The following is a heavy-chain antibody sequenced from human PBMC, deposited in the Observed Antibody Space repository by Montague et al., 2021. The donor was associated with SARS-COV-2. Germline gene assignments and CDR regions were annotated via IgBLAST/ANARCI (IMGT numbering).Heavy chain of an antibody. CDR2: IYYSGST. CDR1: GGSISGYY. D-gene: IGHD2-8*01. Sequence: SETLSLTCTVSGGSISGYYWSWIRQSPGKGLEWIGYIYYSGSTKYNPFLESRVTVSVDRSKNQVSLKLSSVTPADTAVYYCARLLRSCSNGVCRTYYYYAMDVWGQRTTVTVSS. V-gene: IGHV4-59*01. CDR3: ARLLRSCSNGVCRTYYYYAMDV. J-gene: IGHJ6*02.